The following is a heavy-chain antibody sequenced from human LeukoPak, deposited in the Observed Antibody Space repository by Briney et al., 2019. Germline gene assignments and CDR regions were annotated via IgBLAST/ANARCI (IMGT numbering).Heavy chain of an antibody. D-gene: IGHD3-10*01. V-gene: IGHV1-2*02. Sequence: ASVKVSCKASGYTFTDYYIHWVRQAPGQGLEWMGWINPNSGGTNYAQKFQGRVTMTRDTSISTAYMELSRLRSDDTAVYYCARDSSFRGSTNYYMDVWGKGTTVTVSS. CDR2: INPNSGGT. CDR1: GYTFTDYY. J-gene: IGHJ6*03. CDR3: ARDSSFRGSTNYYMDV.